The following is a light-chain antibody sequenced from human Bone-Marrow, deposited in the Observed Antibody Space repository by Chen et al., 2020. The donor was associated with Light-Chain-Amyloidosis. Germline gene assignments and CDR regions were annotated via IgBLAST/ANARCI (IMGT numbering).Light chain of an antibody. CDR3: QVWDRSSDHPV. CDR2: DDS. CDR1: NIGSTS. V-gene: IGLV3-21*02. Sequence: SYVLTQPSSVSVAPGQTATIACGGNNIGSTSVHWYQQTPGQAPLLVVYDDSDRPSGIPDRLSGSNSGNTATLTISRVEAGNEADYYCQVWDRSSDHPVFGGGTKLTVL. J-gene: IGLJ3*02.